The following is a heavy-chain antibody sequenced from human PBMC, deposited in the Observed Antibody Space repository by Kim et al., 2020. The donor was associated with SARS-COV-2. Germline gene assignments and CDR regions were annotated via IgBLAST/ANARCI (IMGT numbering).Heavy chain of an antibody. CDR2: ISSGGTTI. CDR3: ARREVLHRDV. CDR1: GFTFRNYE. J-gene: IGHJ6*03. Sequence: GGSLRLSCSASGFTFRNYEMNWVRQAPGKGLEWISYISSGGTTIHFADSLKGRFTISRDNAKNSLYLQMNSLRVEDTAVYYCARREVLHRDVWGEGTTVT. V-gene: IGHV3-48*03. D-gene: IGHD3-16*01.